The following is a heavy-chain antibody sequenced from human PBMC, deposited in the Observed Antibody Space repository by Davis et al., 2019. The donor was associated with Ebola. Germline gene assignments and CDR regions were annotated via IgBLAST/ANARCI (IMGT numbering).Heavy chain of an antibody. D-gene: IGHD5-12*01. CDR2: ISGSGGST. CDR1: GFTFSSYA. Sequence: GESLKISCAASGFTFSSYAMSWVRQAPGKGLEWVSAISGSGGSTYYADSVKGRFTISRDNSKNTLYLQMGSLRAEDMAVYYCARGALVATIKYNWFDPWGQGTLVTVSS. V-gene: IGHV3-23*01. CDR3: ARGALVATIKYNWFDP. J-gene: IGHJ5*02.